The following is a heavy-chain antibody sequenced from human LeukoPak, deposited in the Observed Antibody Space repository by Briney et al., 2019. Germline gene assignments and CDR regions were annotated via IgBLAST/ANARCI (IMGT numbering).Heavy chain of an antibody. CDR2: IKRDGREK. D-gene: IGHD4-11*01. CDR3: ARVPGVTRYFDY. CDR1: GFTFTSCW. V-gene: IGHV3-7*01. Sequence: GGSLRLSCTASGFTFTSCWMSWVRQAPGKGLEWVASIKRDGREKFYVDSVKGRFTISRDNAKNSLYLQMNSLRAEDTAVYYCARVPGVTRYFDYWGQGTLVTVSS. J-gene: IGHJ4*02.